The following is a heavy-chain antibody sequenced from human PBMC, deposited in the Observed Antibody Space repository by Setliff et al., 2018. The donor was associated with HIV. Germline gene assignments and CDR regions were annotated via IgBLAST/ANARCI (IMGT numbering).Heavy chain of an antibody. CDR3: ARGPDVRTGESAFDI. Sequence: GESLKISCVGSGFTFSTYSMSWVRQVPGKGLEWIAYIYTSSSTIHYGDSVKGRVTITRDRSANTAYMELSRLTSADTALYFCARGPDVRTGESAFDIWGQGTTVTVPS. CDR1: GFTFSTYS. CDR2: IYTSSSTI. V-gene: IGHV3-48*01. J-gene: IGHJ3*02.